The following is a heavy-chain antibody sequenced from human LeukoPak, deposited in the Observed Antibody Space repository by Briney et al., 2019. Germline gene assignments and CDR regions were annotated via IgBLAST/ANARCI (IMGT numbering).Heavy chain of an antibody. CDR1: GFSFSNYF. CDR3: ARRVDATRWFDP. D-gene: IGHD2-15*01. Sequence: GGSLRLSCSASGFSFSNYFMHWVRQAPGEGLVWVSRISGDGTTTIYADSVKGRFTISRDNVKNTLYLQMNSLRAEDTAVYYCARRVDATRWFDPWGQGALVTVSS. V-gene: IGHV3-74*01. J-gene: IGHJ5*02. CDR2: ISGDGTTT.